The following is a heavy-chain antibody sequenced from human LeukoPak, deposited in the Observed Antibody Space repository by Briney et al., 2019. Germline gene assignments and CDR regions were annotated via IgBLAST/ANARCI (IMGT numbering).Heavy chain of an antibody. CDR3: ARYFGYCSSTSCYAYFDY. V-gene: IGHV5-51*04. J-gene: IGHJ4*02. Sequence: GESLKISCKGSGYSFTSYWIGWVRRMPGKGLEWMGIIYPGDSDTRYSPSFQGQVTISADKPISTAYLQWSSLKATDTAMYYCARYFGYCSSTSCYAYFDYWGQGTLVTVSS. D-gene: IGHD2-2*01. CDR2: IYPGDSDT. CDR1: GYSFTSYW.